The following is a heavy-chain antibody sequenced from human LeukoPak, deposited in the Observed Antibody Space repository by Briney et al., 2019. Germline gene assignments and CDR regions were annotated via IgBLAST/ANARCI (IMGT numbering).Heavy chain of an antibody. CDR1: GFTFSSYS. Sequence: HPGGSLRLSCAASGFTFSSYSMNWVRQAPGKGLEWVSSIGSGDSTYYADSVKGRFTISRDNSKNTLYLQMNSLRAEDTAVYYCAKDFEVGGYFDYWGQGTLVTVSS. V-gene: IGHV3-23*01. CDR3: AKDFEVGGYFDY. J-gene: IGHJ4*02. CDR2: IGSGDST.